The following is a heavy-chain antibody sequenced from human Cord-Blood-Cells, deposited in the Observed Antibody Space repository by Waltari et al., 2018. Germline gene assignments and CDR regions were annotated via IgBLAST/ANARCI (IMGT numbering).Heavy chain of an antibody. J-gene: IGHJ4*02. CDR2: IYSGGTT. Sequence: EVQLVESGGGLIQPGGSLRLPCAASGFTVSSNYMSWVCQAPGKGLEWVSVIYSGGTTYYADSVKGRFTISRDNSKNTLYLQMNSLRAEDTAVYYCARDRCSSTSCYDYWGQGTLVTVSS. V-gene: IGHV3-53*01. CDR3: ARDRCSSTSCYDY. CDR1: GFTVSSNY. D-gene: IGHD2-2*01.